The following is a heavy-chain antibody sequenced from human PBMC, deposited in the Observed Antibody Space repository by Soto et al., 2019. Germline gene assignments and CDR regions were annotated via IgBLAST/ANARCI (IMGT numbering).Heavy chain of an antibody. CDR1: GGTFSSYA. V-gene: IGHV1-69*13. D-gene: IGHD3-22*01. CDR3: ARESPYDSSGLVDY. J-gene: IGHJ4*02. Sequence: GASVKVSCKASGGTFSSYAISWVRQAPGQGLEWMGGIIPIFGTANYAQKFQGRVTITADESTSTAYMELSSLRSEDTAVYYCARESPYDSSGLVDYWGQGTLVTVSS. CDR2: IIPIFGTA.